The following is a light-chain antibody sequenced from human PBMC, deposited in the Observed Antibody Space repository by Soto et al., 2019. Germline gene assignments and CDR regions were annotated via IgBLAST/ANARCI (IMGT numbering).Light chain of an antibody. J-gene: IGKJ5*01. Sequence: IVMTQSPATLSVSPVERATLSSRASQSVSSNLAWYQQKPGQAPRLLIYGASTRATGIPARFSGSGSETEFTLTISSLQSEDFAVYHCQQYSNWPITFGQGTQLENK. V-gene: IGKV3D-15*01. CDR2: GAS. CDR1: QSVSSN. CDR3: QQYSNWPIT.